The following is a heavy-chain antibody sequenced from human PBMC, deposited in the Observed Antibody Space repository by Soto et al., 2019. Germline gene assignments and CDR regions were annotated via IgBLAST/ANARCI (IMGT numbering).Heavy chain of an antibody. D-gene: IGHD6-19*01. CDR3: ARDQGVAEPGEY. J-gene: IGHJ4*02. CDR2: INAGNGNR. Sequence: ASVKVSCKASGYTFSSYAMHWVRQAPGQRLERMGWINAGNGNRKYSQKFQGRVTITRDTSASTAYMELSSLRSEDTAVYYGARDQGVAEPGEYWGQGTQVTVTS. V-gene: IGHV1-3*01. CDR1: GYTFSSYA.